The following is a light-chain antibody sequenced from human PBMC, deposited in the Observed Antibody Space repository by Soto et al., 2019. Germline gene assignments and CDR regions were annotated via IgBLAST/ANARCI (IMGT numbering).Light chain of an antibody. CDR1: SSNIGSNY. V-gene: IGLV1-47*01. Sequence: QSALTQPASGSGIPGRRVTISCSGSSSNIGSNYVYWYQQLPGTAPKLLIYRNSQRPSGVPDRFSGSKSGTSASLAISGLRSEDEADFYCAAWDDSLSGRVFGTGTKVTVL. J-gene: IGLJ1*01. CDR3: AAWDDSLSGRV. CDR2: RNS.